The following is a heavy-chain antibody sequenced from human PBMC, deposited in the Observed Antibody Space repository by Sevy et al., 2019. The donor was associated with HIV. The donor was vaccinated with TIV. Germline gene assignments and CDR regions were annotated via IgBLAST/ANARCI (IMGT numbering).Heavy chain of an antibody. CDR1: DGSIRSSHW. CDR2: VYHSGTT. V-gene: IGHV4-4*02. Sequence: SETLSLTCAVSDGSIRSSHWWSWVRQPPGKGLQWIGEVYHSGTTKYNPSLKSRVTVSIDKSKNQFSLKLSSVTAADTAVYYCERLTGGVDSGFQHWGQGTLVTVSS. D-gene: IGHD3-16*01. CDR3: ERLTGGVDSGFQH. J-gene: IGHJ1*01.